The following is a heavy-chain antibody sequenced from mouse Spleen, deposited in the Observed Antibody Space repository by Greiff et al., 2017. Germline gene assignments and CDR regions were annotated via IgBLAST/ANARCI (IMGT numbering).Heavy chain of an antibody. CDR1: GYTFTSYW. CDR3: AREDYRYEFGY. D-gene: IGHD2-14*01. Sequence: QVHVKQPGTELVKPGASVKLSCKASGYTFTSYWMHWVKQRPGQGLEWIGNINPSNGGTNYNEKFKSKATLTVDKSSSTAYMQLSSLTSEDSAVYYCAREDYRYEFGYWGQGTTLTVSS. V-gene: IGHV1-53*01. J-gene: IGHJ2*01. CDR2: INPSNGGT.